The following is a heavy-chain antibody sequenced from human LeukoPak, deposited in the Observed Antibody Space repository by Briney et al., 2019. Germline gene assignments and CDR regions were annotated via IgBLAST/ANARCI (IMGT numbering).Heavy chain of an antibody. CDR3: AREGFDY. J-gene: IGHJ4*02. V-gene: IGHV3-21*01. CDR1: GFTFSSYS. Sequence: KSGGSLRLSCAASGFTFSSYSMNWVRQAPGKGLEWVSSIVSSTNYIYYVDSVRGRFTISRDNVKNSLYLQMNSLRAEDTAVYYCAREGFDYWGQGTLVTVSS. CDR2: IVSSTNYI.